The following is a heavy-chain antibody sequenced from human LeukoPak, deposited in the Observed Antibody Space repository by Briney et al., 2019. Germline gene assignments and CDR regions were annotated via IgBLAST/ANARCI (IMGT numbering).Heavy chain of an antibody. CDR1: GFTFISYA. D-gene: IGHD4-17*01. CDR3: AKAFTVTRVYNCLDP. Sequence: GGSLRLSCAASGFTFISYAMSWVRQAPGKGLEWVSGISASGGGTYYADSVKGRFTISRDNSKNTLYLQMNSLRAEDTAVYYCAKAFTVTRVYNCLDPWGQGTLVTVSS. V-gene: IGHV3-23*01. J-gene: IGHJ5*02. CDR2: ISASGGGT.